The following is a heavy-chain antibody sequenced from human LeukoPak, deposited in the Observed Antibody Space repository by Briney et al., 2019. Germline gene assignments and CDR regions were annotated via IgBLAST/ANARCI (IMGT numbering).Heavy chain of an antibody. Sequence: SVKVSCKASGGTVSSYAISWVRQVPGQGLEWKGGIIPIFGTANYAQKFQGRVTITADESTSTAYMELSSLRSEDTAVYYCARGLHVVYYYYYMDVWGKGTTVTISS. CDR1: GGTVSSYA. V-gene: IGHV1-69*01. CDR2: IIPIFGTA. J-gene: IGHJ6*03. CDR3: ARGLHVVYYYYYMDV. D-gene: IGHD2-15*01.